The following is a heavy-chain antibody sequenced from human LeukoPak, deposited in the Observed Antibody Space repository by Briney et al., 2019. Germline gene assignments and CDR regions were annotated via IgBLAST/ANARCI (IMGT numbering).Heavy chain of an antibody. CDR3: AKDLHYCSGGSCYSGWFDP. J-gene: IGHJ5*02. CDR2: ISGSGGST. Sequence: PGGSLRLSCAASGFTFSSYAMSWVRQAPGKGLEWVSAISGSGGSTYYADSVKGRFTISRDNSKNTLYLKMNSLRAEDTAVYYCAKDLHYCSGGSCYSGWFDPWGQGTLVTVSS. V-gene: IGHV3-23*01. CDR1: GFTFSSYA. D-gene: IGHD2-15*01.